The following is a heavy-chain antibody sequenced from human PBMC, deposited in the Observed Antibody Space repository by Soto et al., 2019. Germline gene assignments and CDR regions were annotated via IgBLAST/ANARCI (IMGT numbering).Heavy chain of an antibody. CDR2: ISYDGSNK. CDR1: EFTFTSSD. Sequence: GGSLRRSCAASEFTFTSSDMHGVRQAQDKGLELLSVISYDGSNKYYADSVKGRFTISRDNSKNTLYLQMNSLRAEDTAVYYCAALEQWLVPQTAEKTHDWFDPWGQGTLVTVSS. J-gene: IGHJ5*02. CDR3: AALEQWLVPQTAEKTHDWFDP. V-gene: IGHV3-30*03. D-gene: IGHD6-19*01.